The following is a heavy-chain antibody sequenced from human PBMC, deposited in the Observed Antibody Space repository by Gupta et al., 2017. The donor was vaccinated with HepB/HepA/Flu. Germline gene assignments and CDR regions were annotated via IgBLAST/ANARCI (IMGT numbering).Heavy chain of an antibody. CDR3: ARDRYGDYWYFDL. D-gene: IGHD4-17*01. CDR1: GSTVSSSC. V-gene: IGHV3-66*01. Sequence: EVQVVESGGGLVQPGGSVRLSCAASGSTVSSSCMSWVRQAPGKGLEWVSLIYSDGRTYYTDSLKGRFTISRDNSKNTLYLQINSLRAEDTAVHYCARDRYGDYWYFDLWGRGTLVTVSS. CDR2: IYSDGRT. J-gene: IGHJ2*01.